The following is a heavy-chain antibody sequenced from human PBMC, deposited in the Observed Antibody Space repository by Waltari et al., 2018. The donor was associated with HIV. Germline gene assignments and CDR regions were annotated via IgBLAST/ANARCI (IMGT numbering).Heavy chain of an antibody. CDR1: GGSISSYS. CDR2: IYTSGST. CDR3: ARGCGGDCYSLENAFDI. V-gene: IGHV4-4*07. J-gene: IGHJ3*02. Sequence: QVQLQESGPGLVKPSETLALTCPVSGGSISSYSWSWIRPPAGKGLEWIGRIYTSGSTNYNPSLKSRVTMSVDTSKNQFSLKLSSVTAADTAVYYCARGCGGDCYSLENAFDIWGQGTMVTVSS. D-gene: IGHD2-21*02.